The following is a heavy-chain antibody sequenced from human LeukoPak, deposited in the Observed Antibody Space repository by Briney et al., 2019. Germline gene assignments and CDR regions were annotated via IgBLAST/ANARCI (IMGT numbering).Heavy chain of an antibody. CDR2: IYTSGST. CDR1: GGSISSGSYY. J-gene: IGHJ4*02. CDR3: ARGGYCGGDCYFYY. Sequence: PSETLSLTCTVSGGSISSGSYYWSWIRQPAGKGLEWIGRIYTSGSTNYNPSLKSRVTIPVDTSKNQFSLKLSSVTAADTAVYYCARGGYCGGDCYFYYWGQGTLVTVSS. D-gene: IGHD2-21*02. V-gene: IGHV4-61*02.